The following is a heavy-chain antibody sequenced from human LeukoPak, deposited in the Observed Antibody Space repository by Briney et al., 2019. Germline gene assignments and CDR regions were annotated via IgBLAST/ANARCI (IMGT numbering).Heavy chain of an antibody. J-gene: IGHJ5*02. V-gene: IGHV3-21*01. CDR3: ARVAVAGPTGWFDP. CDR1: GFALNSYT. D-gene: IGHD6-19*01. CDR2: ISSTSAYI. Sequence: GGSLRLSCAASGFALNSYTLSWVRQAPGKGLEWVSSISSTSAYIHYADSVKGRFTISRDNTDNVVYLQMNSLGAEDTAVYYCARVAVAGPTGWFDPWGQGTLVTVSS.